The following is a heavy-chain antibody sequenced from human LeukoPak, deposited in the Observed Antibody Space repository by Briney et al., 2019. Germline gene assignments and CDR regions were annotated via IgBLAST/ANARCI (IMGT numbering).Heavy chain of an antibody. CDR2: INSSGST. Sequence: TPSETLSLTCTVSGGSISGYYWSWIRQPAGEGLEWIGYINSSGSTNYNPSLKSRVTISVDTSKNQFSLKLSSVTAADTAVYYCARRGSSLDQWGQGTLVTVSP. V-gene: IGHV4-59*08. CDR1: GGSISGYY. D-gene: IGHD6-6*01. J-gene: IGHJ4*02. CDR3: ARRGSSLDQ.